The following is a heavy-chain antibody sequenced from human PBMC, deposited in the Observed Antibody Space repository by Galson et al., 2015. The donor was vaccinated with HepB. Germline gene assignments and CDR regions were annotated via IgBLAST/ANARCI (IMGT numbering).Heavy chain of an antibody. CDR1: GFTFSGSA. D-gene: IGHD3-3*01. CDR2: IRSKANSYAT. CDR3: AKALGGHDTEWYPWSDD. J-gene: IGHJ4*02. Sequence: SLRLSCAASGFTFSGSAMHWVRQASGKGLEWVGRIRSKANSYATAYAASVKGRFTISRDDSKNTAYLQMNSLKTEDTAVYYCAKALGGHDTEWYPWSDDWGQGTLVTVSS. V-gene: IGHV3-73*01.